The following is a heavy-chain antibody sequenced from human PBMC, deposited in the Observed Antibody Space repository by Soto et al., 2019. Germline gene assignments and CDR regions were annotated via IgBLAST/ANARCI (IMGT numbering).Heavy chain of an antibody. CDR2: IWYDGSNK. CDR1: GFTFSSYG. V-gene: IGHV3-33*01. J-gene: IGHJ6*03. CDR3: ARPCIAVAGTFPLPYYYYMDV. D-gene: IGHD6-19*01. Sequence: QVQLVESGGGVVQPGRSLRLSCAASGFTFSSYGMHWVRQAPGKGLEWVAVIWYDGSNKYYADSVKGRFTISRDNSKNTLYLQMNSLRAEDTAVYYCARPCIAVAGTFPLPYYYYMDVWGKGTTVTVSS.